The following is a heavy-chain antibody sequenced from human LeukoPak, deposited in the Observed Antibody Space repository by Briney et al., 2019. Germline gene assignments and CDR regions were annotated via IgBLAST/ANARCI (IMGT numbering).Heavy chain of an antibody. Sequence: SETLSLTCTVSGGSISSSSYYWGWIRQPPGKGLEWIGRIYYSGSTYYNPSLKSRVTISVDTSKNQFSLKLSSVTAADTAVYYCASVPYSSGWYCYFDYWGQGTLVTVSS. J-gene: IGHJ4*02. CDR1: GGSISSSSYY. CDR2: IYYSGST. CDR3: ASVPYSSGWYCYFDY. V-gene: IGHV4-39*01. D-gene: IGHD6-19*01.